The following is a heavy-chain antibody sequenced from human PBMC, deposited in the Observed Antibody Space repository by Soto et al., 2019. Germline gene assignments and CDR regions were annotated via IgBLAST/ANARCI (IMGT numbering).Heavy chain of an antibody. D-gene: IGHD1-26*01. CDR2: IIPIFGTA. Sequence: QVQLVQSGAEVKKPGSSVKVSCKASGGTFSSYAISWVRQAPGQGLEWMGGIIPIFGTANYAQKFQGRVTITAEESTSTAYMELRSLRSEDTAVYYCAREGWEGSHFDYWGQGTLVTVSS. V-gene: IGHV1-69*12. CDR3: AREGWEGSHFDY. CDR1: GGTFSSYA. J-gene: IGHJ4*02.